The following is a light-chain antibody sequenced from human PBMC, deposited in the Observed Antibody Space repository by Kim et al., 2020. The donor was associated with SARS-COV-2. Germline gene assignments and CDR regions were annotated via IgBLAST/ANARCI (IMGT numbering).Light chain of an antibody. CDR1: QSISRN. CDR3: QQYNKWPYT. Sequence: SVSPGESAPLPCRASQSISRNCAWYPETPGPAPRLLIYGASTRATGTPSGFSGSGSGTEFTLNISSLQSEDFAVYSCQQYNKWPYTFGQGTKLEI. V-gene: IGKV3-15*01. CDR2: GAS. J-gene: IGKJ2*01.